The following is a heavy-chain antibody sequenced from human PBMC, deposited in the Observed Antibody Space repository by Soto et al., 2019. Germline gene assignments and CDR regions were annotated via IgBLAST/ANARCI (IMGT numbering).Heavy chain of an antibody. CDR3: ARRSPIAVGSLLDP. Sequence: ASVKVSCKASGGTFSSYAISCVRQAPGQGLEWMGGIIPIFGTANYAQKFQGRVTITADESTSTAYMELSSLRSEDTAVYYCARRSPIAVGSLLDPWGQGTLVTVSS. CDR2: IIPIFGTA. V-gene: IGHV1-69*13. D-gene: IGHD6-19*01. J-gene: IGHJ5*02. CDR1: GGTFSSYA.